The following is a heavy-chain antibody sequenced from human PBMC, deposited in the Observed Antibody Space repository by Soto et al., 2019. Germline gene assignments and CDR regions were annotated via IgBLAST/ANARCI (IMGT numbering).Heavy chain of an antibody. CDR2: ISAYNGNT. CDR1: GYTFTSYG. J-gene: IGHJ4*02. V-gene: IGHV1-18*01. Sequence: QVQLVQSGAEVKKPGASVMLSCKASGYTFTSYGISWVRQAPGQGLEWMGWISAYNGNTNYAQRVQGRITMTTDTSTSTAYLELKSLRSDDTAMYYRARHWSPTFGGVIVSHIHNWGQGTLVSVSS. CDR3: ARHWSPTFGGVIVSHIHN. D-gene: IGHD3-16*02.